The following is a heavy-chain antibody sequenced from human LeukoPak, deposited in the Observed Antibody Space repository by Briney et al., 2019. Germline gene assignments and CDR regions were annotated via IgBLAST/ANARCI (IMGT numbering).Heavy chain of an antibody. Sequence: GGSLRLSCAAPGFSFSVYEMHWVRQAPGKGLEWISDISSSGTTTYYADSVKGRFTISRDNTKNSLYLQMNRLRVEDTAIYYCTTLTVASNFDYWGQGTLVTVSS. V-gene: IGHV3-48*03. CDR3: TTLTVASNFDY. J-gene: IGHJ4*02. CDR2: ISSSGTTT. D-gene: IGHD6-19*01. CDR1: GFSFSVYE.